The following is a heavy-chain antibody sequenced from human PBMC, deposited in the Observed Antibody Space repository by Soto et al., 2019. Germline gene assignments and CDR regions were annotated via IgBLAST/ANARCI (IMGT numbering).Heavy chain of an antibody. D-gene: IGHD1-1*01. V-gene: IGHV1-2*02. CDR2: INPNSGGT. CDR1: GYTFSDYY. CDR3: AREPATAKPEGVDF. Sequence: ASVKVSCKASGYTFSDYYIHWVRQAPGQGLEWMGWINPNSGGTKYAPKFQGGVTMTRDTSITTAYMELSRLRSGDTAVYYCAREPATAKPEGVDFWGQGTLVTVSS. J-gene: IGHJ4*02.